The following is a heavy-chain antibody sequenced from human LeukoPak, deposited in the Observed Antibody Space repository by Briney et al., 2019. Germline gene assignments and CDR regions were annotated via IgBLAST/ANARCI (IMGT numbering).Heavy chain of an antibody. V-gene: IGHV4-39*01. CDR2: IYYSGST. Sequence: SETLSLTCTVSGGSISSNSYYWGWIRQPPGKGLEWIGSIYYSGSTYYNPSLKSRVTISVDTSKNQFSLKLSSVTAADTAVYYCARVVYYDSSGYSRSRYYFDYWGQGTLVTVSS. D-gene: IGHD3-22*01. CDR3: ARVVYYDSSGYSRSRYYFDY. CDR1: GGSISSNSYY. J-gene: IGHJ4*02.